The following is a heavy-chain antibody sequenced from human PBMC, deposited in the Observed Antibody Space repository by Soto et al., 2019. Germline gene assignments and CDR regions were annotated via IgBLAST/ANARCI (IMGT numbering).Heavy chain of an antibody. J-gene: IGHJ4*02. CDR2: INPNSGGT. V-gene: IGHV1-2*04. D-gene: IGHD6-19*01. CDR3: ARKSPPTVYSSGWYFDY. CDR1: GYTFTGYY. Sequence: ASVKVSCKASGYTFTGYYMHWVRQAPGQGLEWMGWINPNSGGTNYAQKFQGWVTMTRDTSISTAYMELSRLRSDDTAVYYCARKSPPTVYSSGWYFDYWGQGTLVTVSS.